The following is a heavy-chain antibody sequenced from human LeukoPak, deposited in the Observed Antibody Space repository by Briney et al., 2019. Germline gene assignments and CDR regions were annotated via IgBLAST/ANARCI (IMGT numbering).Heavy chain of an antibody. J-gene: IGHJ3*02. CDR3: ARAWDIVVVPAAMRSGAFDI. CDR1: GGSLSGYY. Sequence: SETLSLTCAVYGGSLSGYYWSWIRQPPGKGLEWIGEINHSGSTNYNPSLKSRVTISVDTSKNQFSLKLSSVTAADTAVYYCARAWDIVVVPAAMRSGAFDIWGRGTMVTVSS. V-gene: IGHV4-34*01. CDR2: INHSGST. D-gene: IGHD2-2*01.